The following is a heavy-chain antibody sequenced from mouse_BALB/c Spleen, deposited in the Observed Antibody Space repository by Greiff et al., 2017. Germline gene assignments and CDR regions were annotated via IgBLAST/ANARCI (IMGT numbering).Heavy chain of an antibody. CDR3: TRSQSYYGNYEFAY. D-gene: IGHD2-10*01. CDR1: GYTFSSYW. J-gene: IGHJ3*01. V-gene: IGHV1-9*01. Sequence: QVQLQQSGAELMKPGASVKISCKATGYTFSSYWIEWVKQRPGHGLEWIGEILPGSGSTNYNEKFKGKATLTVDKSSSTAYMQLSSPTSEDSAVYYCTRSQSYYGNYEFAYWGQGTLVTVSA. CDR2: ILPGSGST.